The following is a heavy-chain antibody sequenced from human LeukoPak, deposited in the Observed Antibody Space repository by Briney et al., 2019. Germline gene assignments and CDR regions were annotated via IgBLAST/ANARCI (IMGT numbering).Heavy chain of an antibody. V-gene: IGHV4-30-2*03. CDR2: IYYSGST. CDR1: GGSISSGGYS. Sequence: PSETLSLTCAVSGGSISSGGYSWSWIRQPPGKGLEWIGYIYYSGSTYYNPSLKSRVTISVDTSKNQFSLKLSSVTAADTAVYYCVGDGYNSAFDYWGQGTLVTVSS. J-gene: IGHJ4*02. D-gene: IGHD5-24*01. CDR3: VGDGYNSAFDY.